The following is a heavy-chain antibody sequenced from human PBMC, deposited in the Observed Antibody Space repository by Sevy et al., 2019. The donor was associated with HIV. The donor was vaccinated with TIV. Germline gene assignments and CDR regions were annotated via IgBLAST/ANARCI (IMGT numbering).Heavy chain of an antibody. V-gene: IGHV3-30*18. D-gene: IGHD6-19*01. CDR3: AKDNGYSIGWYPRFDP. CDR2: ISKNGDYN. J-gene: IGHJ5*02. CDR1: GFSFSTNG. Sequence: GGSLRLSCAGSGFSFSTNGMHWVRQAPGKGLDWVAVISKNGDYNYYADSVKGRFTISRDNSKNTLFLQMNSLRTEDTALYYCAKDNGYSIGWYPRFDPWGQGTLVTVSS.